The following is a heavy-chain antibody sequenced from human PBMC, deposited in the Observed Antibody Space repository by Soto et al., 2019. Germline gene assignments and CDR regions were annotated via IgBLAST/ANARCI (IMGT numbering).Heavy chain of an antibody. CDR2: INHSGST. V-gene: IGHV4-34*01. D-gene: IGHD3-10*01. CDR1: GGSFSGYY. J-gene: IGHJ6*02. CDR3: ARGPGGITYYYYYGMDV. Sequence: SETLSLTCAVYGGSFSGYYWSWIRQPPGKGLEWIGEINHSGSTNYNPSLKSRVTISVDTSKNQFSLKLSSVTAADTAVYYCARGPGGITYYYYYGMDVSGQGTTVTVSS.